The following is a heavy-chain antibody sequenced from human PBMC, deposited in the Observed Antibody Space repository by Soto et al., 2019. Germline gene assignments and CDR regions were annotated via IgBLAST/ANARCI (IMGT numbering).Heavy chain of an antibody. CDR2: IHDSGST. J-gene: IGHJ5*02. Sequence: PSETLSLTCAVSGGSISSGGYSWSWIRQPPGKGLEWIGYIHDSGSTYYNPSLKSRVTLSLDTSRNQLFLQLNSVTAADTAMYYCARESAGSHKNNWFDPWGQGTLVTVSS. CDR3: ARESAGSHKNNWFDP. CDR1: GGSISSGGYS. D-gene: IGHD3-10*01. V-gene: IGHV4-61*08.